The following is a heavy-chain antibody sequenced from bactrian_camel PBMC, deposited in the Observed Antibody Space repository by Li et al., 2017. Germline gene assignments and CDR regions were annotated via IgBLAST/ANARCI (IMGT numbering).Heavy chain of an antibody. CDR2: IYTGSGNT. J-gene: IGHJ6*01. CDR1: SSYSGAC. CDR3: AARGPYCYTKLSVADFTY. Sequence: DVQLVESGGGSVETGGSLNLTCSAHSSYSGACMGWFRQAPGKEREGVARIYTGSGNTYYADSVKGRFTISQDNAKNTVYLQMNSLKPEDTAMYYCAARGPYCYTKLSVADFTYWGQGTQVTVSS. V-gene: IGHV3S40*01. D-gene: IGHD2*01.